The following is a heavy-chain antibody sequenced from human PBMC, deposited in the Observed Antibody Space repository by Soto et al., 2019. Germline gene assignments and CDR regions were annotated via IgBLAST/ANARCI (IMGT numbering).Heavy chain of an antibody. J-gene: IGHJ5*02. V-gene: IGHV4-31*03. CDR3: ARVPYYYDSSGPLKWFDP. D-gene: IGHD3-22*01. Sequence: SETLSLTCTVSGGSISSGGYYWSWIRQHPGKGLEWIGYIYYSGSTYYNPSLKSRVTISVDTSKNQFSLKLSSVTAADTAVYYCARVPYYYDSSGPLKWFDPWGQGTLVTVSS. CDR2: IYYSGST. CDR1: GGSISSGGYY.